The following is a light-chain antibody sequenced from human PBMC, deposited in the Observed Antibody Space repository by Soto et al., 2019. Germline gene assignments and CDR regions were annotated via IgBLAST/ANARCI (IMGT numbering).Light chain of an antibody. Sequence: EIVLTQSPGTLSLSPGERATLSCRASQSVRNNYLAWYQQKPGQAPRLLIYGASSRASDIPDRFSGSGSGTDLTLTISRLEAEDFAVYYCQQYATSPWWTFGQGTKVEI. J-gene: IGKJ1*01. CDR1: QSVRNNY. CDR2: GAS. CDR3: QQYATSPWWT. V-gene: IGKV3-20*01.